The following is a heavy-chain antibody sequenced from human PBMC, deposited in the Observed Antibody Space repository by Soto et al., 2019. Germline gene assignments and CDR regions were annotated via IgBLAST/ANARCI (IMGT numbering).Heavy chain of an antibody. CDR1: GGSISSYH. CDR2: IYYSGST. J-gene: IGHJ6*02. CDR3: ARYNSNYYYGIDV. V-gene: IGHV4-59*08. Sequence: PSETLSLTCTVPGGSISSYHWSWIRQPPGKGLEWIGYIYYSGSTNYNPSLKSRVTISVDTSKNQFSLKLNSMTAADTAVYYVARYNSNYYYGIDVRAQRTTVTGSS. D-gene: IGHD1-20*01.